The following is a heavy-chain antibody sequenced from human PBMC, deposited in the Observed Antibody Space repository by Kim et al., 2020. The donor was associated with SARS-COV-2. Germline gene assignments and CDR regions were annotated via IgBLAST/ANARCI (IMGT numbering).Heavy chain of an antibody. CDR1: GYTFTSYG. Sequence: ASVKVSCKASGYTFTSYGISWVRQAPGQGLEWMGWISAYNGNTNYAQKLQGRVTMTTDTSTSTAYMELRSLRSDDTAVYYCARDLVAGISDDAFDIWGQGTMVTVSS. V-gene: IGHV1-18*01. J-gene: IGHJ3*02. D-gene: IGHD6-19*01. CDR3: ARDLVAGISDDAFDI. CDR2: ISAYNGNT.